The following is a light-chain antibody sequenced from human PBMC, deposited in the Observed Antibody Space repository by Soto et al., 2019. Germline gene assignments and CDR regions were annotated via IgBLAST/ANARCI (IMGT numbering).Light chain of an antibody. Sequence: QSALTQPASVSGSPGQSITISCTGTSSDVGGYNYVSWYQQHPGKAPKLMIYDVSYRPSGVSNRFSGSKSGNTASLTISGLHADDEADYYCSSYTSSSTVVFGGGTQLTVL. V-gene: IGLV2-14*03. J-gene: IGLJ3*02. CDR3: SSYTSSSTVV. CDR2: DVS. CDR1: SSDVGGYNY.